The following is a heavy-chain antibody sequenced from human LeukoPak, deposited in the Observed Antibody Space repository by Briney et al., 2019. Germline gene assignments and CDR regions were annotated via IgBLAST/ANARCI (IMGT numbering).Heavy chain of an antibody. CDR2: ISWYSGSI. D-gene: IGHD6-19*01. Sequence: GGSLRLSCAAAGFTFDDYAMHWVRQAPGKGLAWVSGISWYSGSIGYADSVKGRFTISRDNAKNSLYLQMNSLRAEDMALYYCAKDMGIAVAGTVDYWGQGTLVTVSS. CDR1: GFTFDDYA. J-gene: IGHJ4*02. V-gene: IGHV3-9*03. CDR3: AKDMGIAVAGTVDY.